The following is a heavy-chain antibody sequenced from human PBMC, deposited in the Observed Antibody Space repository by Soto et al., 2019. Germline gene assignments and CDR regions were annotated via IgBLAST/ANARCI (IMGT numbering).Heavy chain of an antibody. CDR2: ILPGDSYT. D-gene: IGHD1-26*01. V-gene: IGHV5-51*01. J-gene: IGHJ4*02. CDR1: GYNFASHW. CDR3: ATLAGTGSYRDLYFDN. Sequence: LGESLKISYKASGYNFASHWIGWVRQMPGKGLEWMGIILPGDSYTTYSPSFQGQVTVSTDQSINTVFLQWSSLEASDTAMYYCATLAGTGSYRDLYFDNWGQGTPVTVSS.